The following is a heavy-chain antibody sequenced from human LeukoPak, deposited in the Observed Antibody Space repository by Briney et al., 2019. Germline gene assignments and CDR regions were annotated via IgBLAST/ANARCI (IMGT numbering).Heavy chain of an antibody. CDR2: ISYDGSNK. Sequence: GRSLRLSCAASGFTFSSYAMHWVRQAPGKGLEWVAVISYDGSNKYYADSVKGRFTISRDNSKNTLYLQMNSLRAEDTAVYYCASELYYDIRLYFDYWGQGTLVTVSS. CDR3: ASELYYDIRLYFDY. V-gene: IGHV3-30-3*01. D-gene: IGHD3-22*01. CDR1: GFTFSSYA. J-gene: IGHJ4*02.